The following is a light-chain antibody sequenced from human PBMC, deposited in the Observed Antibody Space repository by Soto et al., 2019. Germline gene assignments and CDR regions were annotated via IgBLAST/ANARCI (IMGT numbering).Light chain of an antibody. Sequence: DIQMTQSPSSLSASVGDRVTITCRTSQSISTYLNWYQQNPGTAPKLLISAASTLQSGVPSRFSGGGFGTDFTLTISSLQPEDFAVYYCQQYVTSSPRTFGQGTKVEIK. CDR1: QSISTY. V-gene: IGKV1-39*01. J-gene: IGKJ1*01. CDR2: AAS. CDR3: QQYVTSSPRT.